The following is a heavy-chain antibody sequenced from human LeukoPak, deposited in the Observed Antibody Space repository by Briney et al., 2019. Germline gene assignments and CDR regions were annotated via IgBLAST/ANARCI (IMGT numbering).Heavy chain of an antibody. CDR1: GFTVSSNY. J-gene: IGHJ6*02. Sequence: PGGSLRLSCAAYGFTVSSNYMSWVRQAPGKGLEWVSVIYSGGSTYYAASVKGRFTISRDNSKNSLYLQMNSLRTEDTALYYCAKDMPGGQRITMVRGVMVGYYYYGMDVWGQGTTVTVSS. CDR2: IYSGGST. V-gene: IGHV3-53*05. CDR3: AKDMPGGQRITMVRGVMVGYYYYGMDV. D-gene: IGHD3-10*01.